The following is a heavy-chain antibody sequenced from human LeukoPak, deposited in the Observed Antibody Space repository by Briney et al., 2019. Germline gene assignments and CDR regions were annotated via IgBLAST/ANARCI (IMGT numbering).Heavy chain of an antibody. D-gene: IGHD6-6*01. Sequence: PGRSLRLSCAASGFTFSSYEMNWVRQAPGKGLEWVSYISSSGSTIYYADSVKGRFTISRDNAKNSLYLQMNSLRAEDTAVYYCARSKYLPNWFDPWGQGTLVTVSS. V-gene: IGHV3-48*03. CDR1: GFTFSSYE. J-gene: IGHJ5*02. CDR3: ARSKYLPNWFDP. CDR2: ISSSGSTI.